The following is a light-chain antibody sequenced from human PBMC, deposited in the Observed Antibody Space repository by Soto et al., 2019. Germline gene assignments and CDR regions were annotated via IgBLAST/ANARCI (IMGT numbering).Light chain of an antibody. CDR3: QQYGSPRT. J-gene: IGKJ1*01. V-gene: IGKV3-20*01. CDR2: GAS. CDR1: QSVSSY. Sequence: EIVLTQSPATLSLSPGERATLSCRASQSVSSYLAWYQQKPGQAPRLLIYGASSRATGIPDSLSGSASGTDFPLTISRMEPEDSAVYYCQQYGSPRTFGQGTKVDIK.